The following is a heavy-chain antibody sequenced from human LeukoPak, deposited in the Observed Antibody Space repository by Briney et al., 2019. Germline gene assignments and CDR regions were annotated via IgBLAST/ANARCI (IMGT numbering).Heavy chain of an antibody. J-gene: IGHJ4*02. Sequence: PGGSLRLSCAASGFTFSSYAMSWVRQAPGKGLEWVSAISGSGGATYYADSVKGRFTISRDNSKKTLYLQMNSLRAEDTAVYYCAKDLRGYGDYDYWGQGTLVTVSS. D-gene: IGHD4-17*01. CDR2: ISGSGGAT. CDR1: GFTFSSYA. CDR3: AKDLRGYGDYDY. V-gene: IGHV3-23*01.